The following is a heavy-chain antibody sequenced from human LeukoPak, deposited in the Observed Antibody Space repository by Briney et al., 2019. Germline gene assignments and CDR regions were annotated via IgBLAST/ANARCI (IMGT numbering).Heavy chain of an antibody. Sequence: SETLSLTCTVSGGSISGDHWNWIRQPPGKGLEWIGNIYYSGNTNYNPSLMSRVTISVDTSKNQFSLKLSSVTAADTAVYYCARRNDFDIWGQGTMVTVSS. J-gene: IGHJ3*02. CDR2: IYYSGNT. CDR3: ARRNDFDI. CDR1: GGSISGDH. V-gene: IGHV4-59*08.